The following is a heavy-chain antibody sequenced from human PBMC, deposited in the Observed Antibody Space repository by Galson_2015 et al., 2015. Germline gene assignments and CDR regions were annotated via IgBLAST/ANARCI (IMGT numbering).Heavy chain of an antibody. V-gene: IGHV3-9*01. J-gene: IGHJ5*02. D-gene: IGHD3-3*01. CDR3: AKDCRSSTISGGGWFDP. CDR2: INWNSGSI. Sequence: SLRLSCAASGFTFDAYAMHWVRQTPGKGLEWVSGINWNSGSIRYADSVKGRFTISRDNAKNSLYLLMNSLRTEDTALYYCAKDCRSSTISGGGWFDPWGQGPLVTVSS. CDR1: GFTFDAYA.